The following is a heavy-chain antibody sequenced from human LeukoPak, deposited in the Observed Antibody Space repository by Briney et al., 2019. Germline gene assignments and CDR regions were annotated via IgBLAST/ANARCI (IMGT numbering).Heavy chain of an antibody. CDR3: ASPDYYDSSGYSPGVGY. CDR2: IYPGDSDT. Sequence: GESLKISCKGSGYSFTSYWIGWVRQMPGKGLEWMGIIYPGDSDTRYSPSFQGQVTISADKSNSNAYLQWSSLKASDTAMYYCASPDYYDSSGYSPGVGYWGQGTLVTVSS. D-gene: IGHD3-22*01. CDR1: GYSFTSYW. J-gene: IGHJ4*02. V-gene: IGHV5-51*01.